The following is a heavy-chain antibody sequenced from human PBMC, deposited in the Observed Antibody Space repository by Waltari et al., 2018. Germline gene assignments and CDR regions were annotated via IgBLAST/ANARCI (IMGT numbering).Heavy chain of an antibody. CDR3: VKDRGLYSSSSGLDY. CDR2: ISWKSGST. J-gene: IGHJ4*02. V-gene: IGHV3-9*01. D-gene: IGHD6-6*01. Sequence: EVQLVESGGGLVQPGRSLRLSCAASGLSFGDEAMPWVRQAPGKGLEWVSGISWKSGSTAYADSVEGRFTISRDNAKNSLYLQMHSLRPEDTALYYCVKDRGLYSSSSGLDYWGQGTLVTVSS. CDR1: GLSFGDEA.